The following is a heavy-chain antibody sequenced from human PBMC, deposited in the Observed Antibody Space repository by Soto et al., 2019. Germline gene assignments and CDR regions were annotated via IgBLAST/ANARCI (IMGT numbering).Heavy chain of an antibody. CDR3: AKARGRVVVAAPLGS. CDR2: ISYDGSNK. V-gene: IGHV3-30*18. CDR1: GFTFSSYG. Sequence: QVQLVESGGGVVQPGRSLRLSCAASGFTFSSYGMHWVRQAPGKGLEWVAVISYDGSNKYYADSVKGRFTISRDNSKNTLYLQMNSLRAEDTAVYYCAKARGRVVVAAPLGSWGQGTLVTVSS. D-gene: IGHD2-15*01. J-gene: IGHJ4*02.